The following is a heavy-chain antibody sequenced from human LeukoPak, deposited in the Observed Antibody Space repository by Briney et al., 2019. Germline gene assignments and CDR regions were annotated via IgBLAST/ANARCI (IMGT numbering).Heavy chain of an antibody. CDR1: GFTFSSYA. CDR3: AKVDYYDSSGSPVDY. J-gene: IGHJ4*02. Sequence: PGGSLRLSCAASGFTFSSYAMSWVRQAPGNGLEWVSAISGSGGSTYYADSVKGRFTISRDNSKNTLYLQMNSLRAEDTAVYYCAKVDYYDSSGSPVDYWGQGTLVTVSS. CDR2: ISGSGGST. V-gene: IGHV3-23*01. D-gene: IGHD3-22*01.